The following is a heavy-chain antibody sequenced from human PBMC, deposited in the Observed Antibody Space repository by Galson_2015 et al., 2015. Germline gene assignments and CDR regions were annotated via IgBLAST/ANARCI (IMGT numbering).Heavy chain of an antibody. J-gene: IGHJ4*02. CDR2: ISYAGSNT. D-gene: IGHD6-13*01. CDR1: GFTFSRYG. Sequence: SLRLSCAASGFTFSRYGMHWVRQGPGKGLEWVALISYAGSNTYYANSVKGRFTISRDNSKNTLYLQMNGLRADDAAVYYCAKEEVAEQQLVLPGYWGQGTLVTVSS. CDR3: AKEEVAEQQLVLPGY. V-gene: IGHV3-30*18.